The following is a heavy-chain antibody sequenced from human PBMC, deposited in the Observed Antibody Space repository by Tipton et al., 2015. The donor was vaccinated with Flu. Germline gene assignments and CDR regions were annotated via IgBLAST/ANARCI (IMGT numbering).Heavy chain of an antibody. J-gene: IGHJ4*02. D-gene: IGHD6-6*01. V-gene: IGHV3-7*01. CDR3: ARAVGSSSSY. Sequence: SLRLSCAASGFTFSKYAMHWVRQAPGKGLEWVANIKQDGNEKYYVDSVKGRFTISRDNAKNSLYLQMNSLRAEDTAVYYCARAVGSSSSYWGQGTLVTVSS. CDR2: IKQDGNEK. CDR1: GFTFSKYA.